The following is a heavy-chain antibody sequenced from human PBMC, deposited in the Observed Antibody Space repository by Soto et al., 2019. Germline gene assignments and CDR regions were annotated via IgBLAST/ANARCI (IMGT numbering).Heavy chain of an antibody. CDR3: STSLGRFGELHN. J-gene: IGHJ4*02. V-gene: IGHV4-30-2*01. CDR2: NYHSGST. D-gene: IGHD3-10*01. Sequence: QLQLQESGSGLVKPSQTLSLTCAVSGGSISSGGYSWSWIRQPPGKDLEGIGYNYHSGSTYYNPSQEGRMTIFIERSHDHCSLKLSSLTAADRAVYYYSTSLGRFGELHNWVQVTLVTASS. CDR1: GGSISSGGYS.